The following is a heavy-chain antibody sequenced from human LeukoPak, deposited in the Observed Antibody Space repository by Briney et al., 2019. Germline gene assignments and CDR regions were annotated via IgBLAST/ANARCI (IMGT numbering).Heavy chain of an antibody. J-gene: IGHJ4*02. CDR1: GFTFSSYG. CDR2: ISYDGSNK. V-gene: IGHV3-30*18. D-gene: IGHD5-18*01. CDR3: AKEQEGWHSYGVFDY. Sequence: GGSLRLSCAASGFTFSSYGMHWVRQAPGKGLEWVAVISYDGSNKYYADSVKGRFTISRDNSKNTLYLQMNSLRAEDTAVYYCAKEQEGWHSYGVFDYWGQGTLVTVSS.